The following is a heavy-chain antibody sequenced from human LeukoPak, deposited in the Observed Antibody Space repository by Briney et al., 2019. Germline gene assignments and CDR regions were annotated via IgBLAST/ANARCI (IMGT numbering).Heavy chain of an antibody. CDR3: ARGPYYDSSAYYVY. CDR1: GGSFSGYS. CDR2: VNHSGST. Sequence: SETLSLTCAVYGGSFSGYSWNWLRQPPGKGLEWIGEVNHSGSTNHNPSLKSRVTISVNTPKNQFSLRLSSVTAADTAVYYCARGPYYDSSAYYVYWGQGTLVTVSS. J-gene: IGHJ4*02. V-gene: IGHV4-34*01. D-gene: IGHD3-22*01.